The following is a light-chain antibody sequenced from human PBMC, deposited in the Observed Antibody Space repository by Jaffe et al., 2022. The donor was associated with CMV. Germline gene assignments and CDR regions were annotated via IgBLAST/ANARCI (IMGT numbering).Light chain of an antibody. Sequence: QSVLTQPPSVSAAPGQKVTISCSGSSSNIGNNYVSWYQQLPGTAPKVLIYDNNKRPSGIPDRFSGSKSGTSATLDITGLQTGDEADYYCGTWDSSLSAWVFGGGTKLTVL. CDR2: DNN. CDR1: SSNIGNNY. CDR3: GTWDSSLSAWV. J-gene: IGLJ3*02. V-gene: IGLV1-51*01.